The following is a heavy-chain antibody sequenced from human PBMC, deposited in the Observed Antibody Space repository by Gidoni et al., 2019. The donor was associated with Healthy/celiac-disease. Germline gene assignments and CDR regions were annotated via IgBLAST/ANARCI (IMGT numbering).Heavy chain of an antibody. CDR2: ISYDGSNT. V-gene: IGHV3-30-3*01. D-gene: IGHD6-13*01. J-gene: IGHJ3*02. CDR3: ARDLVAALPADI. Sequence: QVRLVETGGGVAEPGRSLRSTWVAEGCTFSSYALHWFRQAPGKGLEWVAVISYDGSNTYYADSVKGRFTISRDNSKNTLYLQMNSLSAEDTAVYYCARDLVAALPADIWGQGTMVTVSS. CDR1: GCTFSSYA.